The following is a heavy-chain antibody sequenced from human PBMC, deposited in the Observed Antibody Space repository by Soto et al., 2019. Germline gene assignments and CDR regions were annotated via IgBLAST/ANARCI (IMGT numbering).Heavy chain of an antibody. D-gene: IGHD1-26*01. Sequence: QVQLVQSGAEVKNPGSSVKVSCKASGGTFSSYAISWMRQTPEQGLEWMGGIIPIFGTANYVQKFQGRVTITADESTSTAYMELSSLRSEDTAVYYCAREDGRRYYFDYWGQGTLVTGSS. CDR3: AREDGRRYYFDY. J-gene: IGHJ4*02. CDR1: GGTFSSYA. CDR2: IIPIFGTA. V-gene: IGHV1-69*01.